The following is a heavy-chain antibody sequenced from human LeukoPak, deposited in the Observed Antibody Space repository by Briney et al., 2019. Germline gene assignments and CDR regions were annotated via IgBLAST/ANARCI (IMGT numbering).Heavy chain of an antibody. D-gene: IGHD6-19*01. V-gene: IGHV3-23*01. J-gene: IGHJ4*02. CDR3: AKDRITVAGTDRFEYFDC. CDR1: GFTFSSCA. CDR2: ISGSGSNI. Sequence: GGSLRLSCAASGFTFSSCAMSWVRQAPGKGLEWVSAISGSGSNIYYADSVKGRFTISRDNSKNTLYLQMNSLRADDTAVYYCAKDRITVAGTDRFEYFDCWGQGTLVTVSS.